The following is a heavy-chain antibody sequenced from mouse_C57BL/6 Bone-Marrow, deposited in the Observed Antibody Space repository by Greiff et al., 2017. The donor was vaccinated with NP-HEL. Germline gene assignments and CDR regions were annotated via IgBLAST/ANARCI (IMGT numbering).Heavy chain of an antibody. V-gene: IGHV10-1*01. CDR3: VRQKGLSSYAMDY. Sequence: EVKVEESGGGLVQPKGSLKLSCAASGFSFNTYAMNWVRQAPGKGLEWVARIRSKSNNYATYYADSVKDRFTISRDDSESMLYLQMNNLKTEDTAMYYCVRQKGLSSYAMDYWGQGTSVTVSS. D-gene: IGHD1-1*02. CDR2: IRSKSNNYAT. J-gene: IGHJ4*01. CDR1: GFSFNTYA.